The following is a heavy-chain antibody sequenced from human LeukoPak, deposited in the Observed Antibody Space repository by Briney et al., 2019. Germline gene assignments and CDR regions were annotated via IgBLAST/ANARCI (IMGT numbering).Heavy chain of an antibody. CDR3: AKTMEYYDILTGYYQPYYFDY. Sequence: PGRSLRLSCAASGFTFSSYAMSWVRQAPGQGLGWVSAISGSGGSTYYADSVKGRFTISRDNSKNTLYLQMNSLRAEDTAVYYCAKTMEYYDILTGYYQPYYFDYWGQGTLVTVSS. J-gene: IGHJ4*02. V-gene: IGHV3-23*01. CDR1: GFTFSSYA. D-gene: IGHD3-9*01. CDR2: ISGSGGST.